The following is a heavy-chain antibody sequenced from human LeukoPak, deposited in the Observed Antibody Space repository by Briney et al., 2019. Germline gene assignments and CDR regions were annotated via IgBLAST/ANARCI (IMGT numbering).Heavy chain of an antibody. CDR3: ARDTAVITGPFDY. D-gene: IGHD3-16*01. CDR1: GFNSNSCG. J-gene: IGHJ4*02. V-gene: IGHV3-33*01. Sequence: GGSLRLSCAASGFNSNSCGMHWVRQAPGKGLEWVAVIWHDGSKKYYADSVKGRFTISRDNSKNTLYLQMNSLRVEDSAVYFCARDTAVITGPFDYWGQGTLVTVSS. CDR2: IWHDGSKK.